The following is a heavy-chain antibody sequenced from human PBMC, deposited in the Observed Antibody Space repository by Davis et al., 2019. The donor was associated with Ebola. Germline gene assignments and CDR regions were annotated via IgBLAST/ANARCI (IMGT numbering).Heavy chain of an antibody. Sequence: PGGSLRLSCAASGFTFSSYWMSWVRQAPGKGLEWVANIKQDGSEKYYVDSVKGRFTISRDNAKNSLYLQMNSLRAEDTAVYYCASPRRPTVTAYYYYYGMDVWGQGTTVTVSS. J-gene: IGHJ6*02. CDR1: GFTFSSYW. D-gene: IGHD4-11*01. V-gene: IGHV3-7*01. CDR2: IKQDGSEK. CDR3: ASPRRPTVTAYYYYYGMDV.